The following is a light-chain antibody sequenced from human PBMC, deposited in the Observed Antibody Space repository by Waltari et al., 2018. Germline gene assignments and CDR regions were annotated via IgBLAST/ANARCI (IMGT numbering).Light chain of an antibody. CDR2: ENY. Sequence: QSGLTQPPSLSADPGQTVTISCSGTSSNIGNNYVAWYQHIPGTVPKLLIYENYKRPSGIPDRFSGSRSGTSATLVITGLLTGDEADYYCGTWDSSLSGAVFGGGTHLTVL. CDR1: SSNIGNNY. J-gene: IGLJ7*01. V-gene: IGLV1-51*02. CDR3: GTWDSSLSGAV.